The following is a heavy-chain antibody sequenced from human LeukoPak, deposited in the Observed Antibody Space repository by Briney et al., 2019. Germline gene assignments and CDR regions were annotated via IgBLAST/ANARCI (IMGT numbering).Heavy chain of an antibody. CDR3: ARLLWFGELFFDY. CDR2: INWNGDST. CDR1: GFTFDDYA. V-gene: IGHV3-20*04. J-gene: IGHJ4*02. D-gene: IGHD3-10*01. Sequence: GGSLRLSCVASGFTFDDYAMSWVRQVPGKGLEWVSGINWNGDSTAYADSVKGRFTISRDNAKNSLYLQMNSLRAEDTAVYYCARLLWFGELFFDYWGQGTLVTVSS.